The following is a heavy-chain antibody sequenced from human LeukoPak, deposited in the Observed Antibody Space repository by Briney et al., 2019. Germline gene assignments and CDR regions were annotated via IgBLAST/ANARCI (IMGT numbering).Heavy chain of an antibody. CDR1: GXTFSSYW. V-gene: IGHV3-7*04. J-gene: IGHJ4*02. Sequence: GGSLRLSCAASGXTFSSYWMSWVRQAPGKGLEWVASIKRDGSAKEYVDSVKGRFTISRDNAKNSLFLQMNSLRAEDTAVYYCAREVLEDSLDYWGQGTLVTVSS. CDR3: AREVLEDSLDY. CDR2: IKRDGSAK. D-gene: IGHD3-3*01.